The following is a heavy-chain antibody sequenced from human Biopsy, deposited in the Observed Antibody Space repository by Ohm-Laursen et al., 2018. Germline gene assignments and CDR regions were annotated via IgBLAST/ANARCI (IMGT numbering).Heavy chain of an antibody. Sequence: GTLSLTCTVFGKTFSDYQWSWIRQPTGKGLEWIGQINQAGTTNYNPSLKSRFSISADASKYEFSLRLTSVTAADTAVYLCGNEVHGRDYWGLGAQVTVSS. CDR1: GKTFSDYQ. D-gene: IGHD2-15*01. J-gene: IGHJ4*02. CDR2: INQAGTT. CDR3: GNEVHGRDY. V-gene: IGHV4-34*08.